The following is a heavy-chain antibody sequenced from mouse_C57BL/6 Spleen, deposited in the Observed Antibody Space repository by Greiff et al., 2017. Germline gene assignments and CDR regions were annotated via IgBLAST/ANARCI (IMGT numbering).Heavy chain of an antibody. CDR1: GYAFTNYL. V-gene: IGHV1-54*01. Sequence: QVQLQQSGAELVRPGTSVKVSCKASGYAFTNYLIEWVKQRPGQGLEWIGVINPGSGGTNYNEKFKGKATLTADKSSSTAYMQLSSLTSEDSAVYFWARGAQATLGWFAYWGQGTLVTVSA. D-gene: IGHD3-2*02. CDR2: INPGSGGT. J-gene: IGHJ3*01. CDR3: ARGAQATLGWFAY.